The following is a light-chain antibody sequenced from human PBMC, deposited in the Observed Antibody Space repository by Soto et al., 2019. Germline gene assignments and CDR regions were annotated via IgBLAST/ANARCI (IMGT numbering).Light chain of an antibody. J-gene: IGLJ2*01. V-gene: IGLV2-14*03. CDR2: DVN. CDR1: SSDVGAYNY. Sequence: QSALTQPASVSEFPGQSVTISCIGTSSDVGAYNYVSRYQQHPGKAPKLIIFDVNHRPSGISNRFSGSKSGNTASLSVSGLQADDEADYYCSSFTVMNTQVFGGGTKLTVL. CDR3: SSFTVMNTQV.